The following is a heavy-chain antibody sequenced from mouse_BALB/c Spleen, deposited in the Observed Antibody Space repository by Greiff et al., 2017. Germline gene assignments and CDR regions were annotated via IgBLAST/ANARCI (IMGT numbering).Heavy chain of an antibody. J-gene: IGHJ2*01. V-gene: IGHV1S34*01. CDR2: ISCYNGAT. Sequence: LVKTGASVKISCKASGYSFTGYYMHWVKQSHGESLEWIGYISCYNGATSYNQKFKGKATFTVDTSSSTAYMQFNSLTSEDSAVYYCARLPYDGGGYWGQGTTLTVSS. D-gene: IGHD2-14*01. CDR3: ARLPYDGGGY. CDR1: GYSFTGYY.